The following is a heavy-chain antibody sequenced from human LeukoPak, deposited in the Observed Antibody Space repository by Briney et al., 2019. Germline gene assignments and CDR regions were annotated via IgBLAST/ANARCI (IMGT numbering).Heavy chain of an antibody. CDR1: GGSISSGSYH. Sequence: SETLSLTCTVSGGSISSGSYHWSWIRQPAGKGLEWIGRIYSSGSTNYNPSLKSRVTISMDTSKNQFSLEVSSVNAADTAVYYCARDTGDDDAFDIWGQGTMVTVSS. CDR2: IYSSGST. CDR3: ARDTGDDDAFDI. V-gene: IGHV4-61*02. D-gene: IGHD7-27*01. J-gene: IGHJ3*02.